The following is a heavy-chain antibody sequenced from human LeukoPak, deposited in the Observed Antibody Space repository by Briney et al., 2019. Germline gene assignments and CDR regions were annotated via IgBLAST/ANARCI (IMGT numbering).Heavy chain of an antibody. CDR3: ARERWELPYYYYGMDV. D-gene: IGHD1-26*01. CDR2: INPSGGST. CDR1: GYTFTSYY. J-gene: IGHJ6*02. V-gene: IGHV1-46*01. Sequence: ASVKVSCKASGYTFTSYYMHLVRQAPRQGLEWMGIINPSGGSTSYAQKFQGRVTMTRDTSTSTVYMELSSLRSEDTAVYYCARERWELPYYYYGMDVWGQGTTVTVSS.